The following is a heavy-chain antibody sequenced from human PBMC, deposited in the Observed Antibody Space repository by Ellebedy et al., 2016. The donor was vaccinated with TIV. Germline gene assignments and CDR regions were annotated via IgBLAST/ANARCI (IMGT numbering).Heavy chain of an antibody. CDR1: GFTFSSYW. V-gene: IGHV3-7*03. CDR3: ATRGSRTAIEEFDS. Sequence: GGSLRLSCAASGFTFSSYWMSWVRQAPGKGLEWVANIKQDGSEKYYVDSVKGRFTISRDNAKNSLYLHLNSLRAEDKAVYYCATRGSRTAIEEFDSWGQGTLVTVSS. J-gene: IGHJ4*02. D-gene: IGHD3-16*01. CDR2: IKQDGSEK.